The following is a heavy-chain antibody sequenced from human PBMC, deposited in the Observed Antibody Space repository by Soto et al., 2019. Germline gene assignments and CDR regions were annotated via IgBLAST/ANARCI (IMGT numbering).Heavy chain of an antibody. CDR1: GDSICSGGHY. D-gene: IGHD2-15*01. V-gene: IGHV4-31*03. Sequence: PSETLSLTCTVSGDSICSGGHYWSWIRQHPGKGLEWIGYIYYSGITYYNPSLKSRVIISVDTSKNQFSLKLSSVTAADTAVYYCARGSTVAAILFDYWGQGTLVTVSS. CDR2: IYYSGIT. CDR3: ARGSTVAAILFDY. J-gene: IGHJ4*02.